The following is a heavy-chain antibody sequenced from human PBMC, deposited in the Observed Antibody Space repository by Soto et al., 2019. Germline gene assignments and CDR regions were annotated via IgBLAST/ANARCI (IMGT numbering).Heavy chain of an antibody. CDR3: ARVGSGGNPHIDY. CDR2: ISSSSSYI. J-gene: IGHJ4*02. V-gene: IGHV3-21*01. D-gene: IGHD2-15*01. Sequence: EVQLVESGGGLVKPGGSLRLSCAASGFTFSSYSMNWVRQAPGKGLEWVSSISSSSSYIYYADSVKGRFTISRDNAKNSLYLQMNSLRAEDTAVYYCARVGSGGNPHIDYWGQGTLVTVSS. CDR1: GFTFSSYS.